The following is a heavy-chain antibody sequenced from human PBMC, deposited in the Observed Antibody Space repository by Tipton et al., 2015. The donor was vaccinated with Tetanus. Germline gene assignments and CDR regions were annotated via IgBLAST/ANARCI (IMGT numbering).Heavy chain of an antibody. V-gene: IGHV4-30-4*01. CDR2: VLNSGKT. D-gene: IGHD3-10*01. CDR1: GGSINSVNYY. J-gene: IGHJ4*02. CDR3: ARFLSFGSGTYGAR. Sequence: LRLSCTVSGGSINSVNYYWSWIRQSPGRGLESIGYVLNSGKTYYRPSLRRRVIISLDRSKSQFSLKLTSVTAADTAVYYCARFLSFGSGTYGARWGQGALVTVSS.